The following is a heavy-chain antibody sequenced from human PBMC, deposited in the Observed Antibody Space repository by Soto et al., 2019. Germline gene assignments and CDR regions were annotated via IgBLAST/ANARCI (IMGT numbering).Heavy chain of an antibody. D-gene: IGHD6-25*01. CDR2: INPSGGST. J-gene: IGHJ4*02. Sequence: VASVKVSCKASGYTFTSYYMHWVRQAPGQGLEWMGIINPSGGSTSYAQKFRGRVTMTRDTSTSTVYMELSSLRSEDTAVYYCAREEPSLQIGYRGPGPLVTLSS. CDR3: AREEPSLQIGY. V-gene: IGHV1-46*01. CDR1: GYTFTSYY.